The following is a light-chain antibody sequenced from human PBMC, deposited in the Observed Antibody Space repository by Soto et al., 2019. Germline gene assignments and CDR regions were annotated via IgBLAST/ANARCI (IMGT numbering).Light chain of an antibody. J-gene: IGKJ1*01. Sequence: EIVLTQSPCTLSLSPGERATLSCRASQSVSNNYLAWYQQKPGHAPSLLIYGASNRATGIPDRLSGSGSGTDFTLTISRLEPEDSAVYYCQQYGTSGTFGQGTKVDIK. V-gene: IGKV3-20*01. CDR2: GAS. CDR3: QQYGTSGT. CDR1: QSVSNNY.